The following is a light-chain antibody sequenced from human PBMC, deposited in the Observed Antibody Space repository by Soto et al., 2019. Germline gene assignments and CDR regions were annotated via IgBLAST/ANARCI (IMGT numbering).Light chain of an antibody. Sequence: DIVMTQSPDSLAVSLGERATINCKSSQSVLYSSNNKNYLSWYQQKPGQPPKLLIYCASTRESGVPDRFSGSGSGTYFTLTISSLQAEDVAVYYCQQYYNTPLTFGGGTKVEIK. CDR3: QQYYNTPLT. CDR1: QSVLYSSNNKNY. CDR2: CAS. V-gene: IGKV4-1*01. J-gene: IGKJ4*01.